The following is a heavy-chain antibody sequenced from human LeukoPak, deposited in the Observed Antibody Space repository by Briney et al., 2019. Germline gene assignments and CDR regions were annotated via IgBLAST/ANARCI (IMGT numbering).Heavy chain of an antibody. D-gene: IGHD3-10*01. V-gene: IGHV4-59*01. J-gene: IGHJ4*02. CDR3: ARYERDGFRHGDYYFGY. CDR2: IYYSGST. Sequence: SETLSLTCTVSGGSISSYYWSWIRQPPGKGLEWIGYIYYSGSTNYNPSLKSRVTISVDTSKNQFSLKLSSVTAADTAVYYCARYERDGFRHGDYYFGYWGQGTLVTVSS. CDR1: GGSISSYY.